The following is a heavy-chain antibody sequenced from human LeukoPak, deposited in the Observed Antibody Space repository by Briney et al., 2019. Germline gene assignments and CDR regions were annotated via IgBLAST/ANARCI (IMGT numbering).Heavy chain of an antibody. D-gene: IGHD3-22*01. CDR1: GGSISSTNYF. CDR2: ISSSSSYI. J-gene: IGHJ4*02. V-gene: IGHV3-21*01. CDR3: ARDGNGDSSGYRWGPPGLDY. Sequence: ETLSLTCTVSGGSISSTNYFWGWIRQPPGKGLEWVSSISSSSSYIYYADSVKGRFTISRDNAKNSLYLQMNSLRAEDTAVYYCARDGNGDSSGYRWGPPGLDYWGQGTLVTVSS.